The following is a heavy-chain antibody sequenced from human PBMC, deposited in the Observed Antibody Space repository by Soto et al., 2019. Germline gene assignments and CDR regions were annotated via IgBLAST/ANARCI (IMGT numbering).Heavy chain of an antibody. D-gene: IGHD2-2*01. V-gene: IGHV4-31*03. Sequence: QVQLQESGPGLVKPSQTLSLTCSVSGDSISSGVYSWNWIRQHPGKGLEWIGYIYDSGSTHSNPSLRSRLTISVDTSKNQFSLKVNSVTAADTAVYYCARALMRSTIHFDFWGQGTLVTVSS. J-gene: IGHJ4*02. CDR2: IYDSGST. CDR3: ARALMRSTIHFDF. CDR1: GDSISSGVYS.